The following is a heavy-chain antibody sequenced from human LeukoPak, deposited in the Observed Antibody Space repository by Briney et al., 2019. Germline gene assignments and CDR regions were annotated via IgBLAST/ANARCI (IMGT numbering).Heavy chain of an antibody. CDR2: IYYSGST. CDR1: GGSISSYY. CDR3: ARRTAAAGLDY. Sequence: PSETLSLTCTVSGGSISSYYWSWIRQPPGKGLEWIGYIYYSGSTNYNPSLKSRVTISVDTSKNQFSPKLSSVTAADTAVYYCARRTAAAGLDYWGQGTLVTVSS. D-gene: IGHD6-13*01. J-gene: IGHJ4*02. V-gene: IGHV4-59*08.